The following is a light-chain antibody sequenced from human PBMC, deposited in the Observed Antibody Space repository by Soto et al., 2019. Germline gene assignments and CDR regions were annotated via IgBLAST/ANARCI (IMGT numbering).Light chain of an antibody. Sequence: HSALTQPPSASGSPGQSVTISCTGTSSDIGGYNYVSWYQQHPGKAPKLLISEVIKRPSGVPDRFSGSKSGNTASLTVSGLQAEDEADYYCSSYAGSNNFVVFGGGTKLTVL. J-gene: IGLJ2*01. V-gene: IGLV2-8*01. CDR2: EVI. CDR1: SSDIGGYNY. CDR3: SSYAGSNNFVV.